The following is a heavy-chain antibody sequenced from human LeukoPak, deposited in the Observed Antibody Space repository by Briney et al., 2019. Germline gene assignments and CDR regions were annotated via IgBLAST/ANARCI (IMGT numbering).Heavy chain of an antibody. V-gene: IGHV4-34*01. CDR2: INHSGST. J-gene: IGHJ4*02. D-gene: IGHD3-16*01. CDR1: GGSFSGYY. Sequence: PSETLSLTCAVYGGSFSGYYWSWIRQPPGKGLEWIGEINHSGSTNYNPSLKSRVTISVDTSKNQFSLKLSSVTAADTAVYYCARGIWGPNDYWGQGTLVTVSS. CDR3: ARGIWGPNDY.